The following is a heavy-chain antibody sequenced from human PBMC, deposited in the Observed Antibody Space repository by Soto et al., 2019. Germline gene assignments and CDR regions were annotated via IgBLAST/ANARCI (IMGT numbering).Heavy chain of an antibody. CDR2: ISNRGDTT. CDR1: GFSFSDYA. D-gene: IGHD1-1*01. Sequence: GGSLRLSCVASGFSFSDYAMTWVRQAPGKGLEWVSGISNRGDTTNYADSVKGRSTISRDNSKNMLFLQMNSLRVEDTAIYYCARDLNWNDGSHWGQGTLVTVSS. CDR3: ARDLNWNDGSH. J-gene: IGHJ4*02. V-gene: IGHV3-23*01.